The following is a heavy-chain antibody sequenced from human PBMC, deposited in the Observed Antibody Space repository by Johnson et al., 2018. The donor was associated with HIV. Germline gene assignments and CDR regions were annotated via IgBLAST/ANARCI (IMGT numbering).Heavy chain of an antibody. J-gene: IGHJ3*02. D-gene: IGHD3-10*01. Sequence: VQLVESGGGLIQPGGSLRLSCAASGFTVSSNYMSWVRQAPGTGLEWVGRIKSKTDGGTTDYAAPVKGRFTISRDDSKNTLYLQTNSLRAEDTALYYCASAVLWFGEHVFDMWGQGTMVTVSA. V-gene: IGHV3-15*01. CDR2: IKSKTDGGTT. CDR3: ASAVLWFGEHVFDM. CDR1: GFTVSSNY.